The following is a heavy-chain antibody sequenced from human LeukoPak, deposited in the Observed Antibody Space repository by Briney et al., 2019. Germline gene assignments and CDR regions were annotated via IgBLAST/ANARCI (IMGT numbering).Heavy chain of an antibody. J-gene: IGHJ5*02. D-gene: IGHD3-3*01. Sequence: PGRSLRLSCAASGFTFDDYAMHWVRQAPGKGLEWVSGISWNSGSIGYADCVKGRFTISRDNGKNSRYLQINSLRAEDPALYYCAKEAPTYYDFWSGYYRGRDWFAAWGQGTLVTVSS. CDR2: ISWNSGSI. V-gene: IGHV3-9*01. CDR3: AKEAPTYYDFWSGYYRGRDWFAA. CDR1: GFTFDDYA.